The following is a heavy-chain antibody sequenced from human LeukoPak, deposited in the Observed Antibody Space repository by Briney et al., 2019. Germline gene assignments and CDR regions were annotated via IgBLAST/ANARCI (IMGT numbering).Heavy chain of an antibody. CDR2: ISWNSGSI. J-gene: IGHJ3*02. V-gene: IGHV3-9*01. CDR1: GFTFDDYA. D-gene: IGHD4/OR15-4a*01. Sequence: SLRLSCAASGFTFDDYAMHGVRHSPGGGGEWVSGISWNSGSIGYADSVKGRFTISRDTAKNSLYLQMNSLGAEDTAVYHCARARDVDYGNDGFDIWGQGTTVTVSS. CDR3: ARARDVDYGNDGFDI.